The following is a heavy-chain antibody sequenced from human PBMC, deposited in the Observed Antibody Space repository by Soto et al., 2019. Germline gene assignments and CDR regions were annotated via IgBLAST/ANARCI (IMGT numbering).Heavy chain of an antibody. Sequence: PSETLSLTCTLSGGSISSSDYYWGWIRQPPGRGLEWIGSIYYSGHTYFNVSLRSRVSISIDTSKHQFSLTLRSMTAADEAIYYFAGNRRGLAAGTQRWFDPWGLGTLVTVSS. D-gene: IGHD6-19*01. CDR1: GGSISSSDYY. V-gene: IGHV4-39*01. CDR2: IYYSGHT. CDR3: AGNRRGLAAGTQRWFDP. J-gene: IGHJ5*02.